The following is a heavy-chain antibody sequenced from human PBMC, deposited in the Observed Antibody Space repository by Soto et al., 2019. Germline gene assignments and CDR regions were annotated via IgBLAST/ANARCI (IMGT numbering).Heavy chain of an antibody. CDR2: IWYDGSKK. CDR3: ARDSSGCYEDY. J-gene: IGHJ4*02. Sequence: GGLLRLPCAADGGTISNFGCHLVRQAPGKGLEWVALIWYDGSKKYYADSVKGRFTISRDSSNNTLSLQMNSLRAEDTAVYYCARDSSGCYEDYWGQGNLVTV. V-gene: IGHV3-33*01. D-gene: IGHD6-19*01. CDR1: GGTISNFG.